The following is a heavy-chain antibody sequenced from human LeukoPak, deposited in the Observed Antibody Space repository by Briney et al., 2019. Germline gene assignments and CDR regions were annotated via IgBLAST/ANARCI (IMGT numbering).Heavy chain of an antibody. D-gene: IGHD4-17*01. CDR2: ISGSGGST. CDR3: AKDYGDRDYYYGMDV. J-gene: IGHJ6*02. V-gene: IGHV3-23*01. Sequence: GGSLRLSCAASGFTFSSYAMSWVRQAPGKGLEWVSDISGSGGSTYYADSVKGRFTISRDNSKNTLYLQMNSLRAEDTAVYYCAKDYGDRDYYYGMDVWGQGTTVTVSS. CDR1: GFTFSSYA.